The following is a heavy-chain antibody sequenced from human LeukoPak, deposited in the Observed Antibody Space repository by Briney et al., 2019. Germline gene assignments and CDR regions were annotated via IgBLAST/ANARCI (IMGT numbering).Heavy chain of an antibody. Sequence: GESLKISCKGSGYSFTSYWIGWVRQMPGKGLEWMGIIYPGDSDTRYSPSFQGQVTISADKSISTAYLQWSSLKASDTAMYYCATPWELLGDAFDIWEQGTMLSVSS. CDR2: IYPGDSDT. CDR1: GYSFTSYW. CDR3: ATPWELLGDAFDI. D-gene: IGHD1-26*01. J-gene: IGHJ3*02. V-gene: IGHV5-51*01.